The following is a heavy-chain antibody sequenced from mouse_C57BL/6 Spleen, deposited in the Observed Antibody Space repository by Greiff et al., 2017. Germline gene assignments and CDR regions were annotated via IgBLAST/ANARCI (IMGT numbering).Heavy chain of an antibody. CDR1: GYTFTSYW. Sequence: QVHVKQPGAELVKPGASVKVSCKASGYTFTSYWMHWVKQRPGQGLEWIGRIHPSDSDTNYNQKFKGKATLTVDKSSSTAYMQLSSLTSEDSAVYYCEIVEGPSSSYDSSYDFDYWGQGTTLTVSS. J-gene: IGHJ2*01. D-gene: IGHD1-1*01. CDR2: IHPSDSDT. V-gene: IGHV1-74*01. CDR3: EIVEGPSSSYDSSYDFDY.